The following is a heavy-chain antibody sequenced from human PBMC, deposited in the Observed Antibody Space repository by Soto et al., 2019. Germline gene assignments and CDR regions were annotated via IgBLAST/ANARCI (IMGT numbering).Heavy chain of an antibody. V-gene: IGHV4-34*01. CDR1: GGSFSGYY. CDR2: INHSGST. J-gene: IGHJ5*02. D-gene: IGHD3-10*01. CDR3: ARERALLLWFGDSYNWFDP. Sequence: SETLSLTCAVYGGSFSGYYWSWIRQPPGKGLEWIGEINHSGSTNYNPSLKSRVTISVDTSKNQFSLKLSSVTAADTAVYYCARERALLLWFGDSYNWFDPWGQGTLVTVSS.